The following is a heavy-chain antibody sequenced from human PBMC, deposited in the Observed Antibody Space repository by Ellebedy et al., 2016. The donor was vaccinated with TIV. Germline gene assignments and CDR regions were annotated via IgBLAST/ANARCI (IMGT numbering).Heavy chain of an antibody. Sequence: GGSLRLSCAASGFAFSSYSMNWVRQAPGKGLEWVSYISSSSSTIYYADSVKGRFTISRDNAKNSLYLQMNSLRDEDTAVYYCARDRYYYDSSGYSNRLFDYWGQGTLVTVSS. CDR3: ARDRYYYDSSGYSNRLFDY. V-gene: IGHV3-48*02. CDR2: ISSSSSTI. J-gene: IGHJ4*02. D-gene: IGHD3-22*01. CDR1: GFAFSSYS.